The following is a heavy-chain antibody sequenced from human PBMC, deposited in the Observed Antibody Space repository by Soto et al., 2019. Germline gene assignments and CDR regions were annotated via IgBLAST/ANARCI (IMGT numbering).Heavy chain of an antibody. Sequence: EVQLLESGGDLVQPGGSLRLSCAASGLTFARHAMSWVRQAPGKGLEWVSVSSGSGGYTYYADSVKGRFTISRDNSKNTVYLQMNSLRAEDTAVYFCAKDGDYGAFFDLWGQGTLVTVSS. CDR2: SSGSGGYT. CDR1: GLTFARHA. CDR3: AKDGDYGAFFDL. J-gene: IGHJ4*02. V-gene: IGHV3-23*01. D-gene: IGHD4-17*01.